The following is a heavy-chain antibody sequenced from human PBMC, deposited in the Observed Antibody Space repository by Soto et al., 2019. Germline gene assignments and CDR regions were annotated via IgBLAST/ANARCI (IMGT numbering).Heavy chain of an antibody. V-gene: IGHV1-69*13. CDR2: IIPIFGTA. CDR1: GGTFSSYA. CDR3: ASRSTYSSGWYYYYMDV. D-gene: IGHD6-19*01. Sequence: GASVKVSCKASGGTFSSYAISWVRQAPGQGLEWMGGIIPIFGTANYAQKFQGRVTITADESTSTAYMELSSLRSEDTAVYYCASRSTYSSGWYYYYMDVWGKGTTVTVSS. J-gene: IGHJ6*03.